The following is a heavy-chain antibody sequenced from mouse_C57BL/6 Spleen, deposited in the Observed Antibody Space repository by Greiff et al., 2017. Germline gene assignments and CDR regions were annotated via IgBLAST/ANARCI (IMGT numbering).Heavy chain of an antibody. V-gene: IGHV1-82*01. CDR1: GYAFSSSW. Sequence: LMEPGASVKISCKASGYAFSSSWMNWVKQRPGKGLEWIGRIYPGDGDTNYNGKFKGKATLTADKSSSTAYMQLSSLTSEDSAVYFCAHGSSRFAYWGQGTLVTVSA. CDR3: AHGSSRFAY. D-gene: IGHD1-1*01. CDR2: IYPGDGDT. J-gene: IGHJ3*01.